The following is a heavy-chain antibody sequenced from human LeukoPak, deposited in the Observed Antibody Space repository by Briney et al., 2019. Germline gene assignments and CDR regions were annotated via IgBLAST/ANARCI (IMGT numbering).Heavy chain of an antibody. V-gene: IGHV4-39*07. Sequence: PSETLSLTCTVSGGSISSSNYYWGWIRQPPGKGLEWIGSIYYSGSTNYNPSLKSRVTISVDTSKNQFSLKLSSVTAADTAVYYCAREESGYDRGGYYYYYMDVWGKGTTVTVSS. J-gene: IGHJ6*03. D-gene: IGHD5-12*01. CDR2: IYYSGST. CDR3: AREESGYDRGGYYYYYMDV. CDR1: GGSISSSNYY.